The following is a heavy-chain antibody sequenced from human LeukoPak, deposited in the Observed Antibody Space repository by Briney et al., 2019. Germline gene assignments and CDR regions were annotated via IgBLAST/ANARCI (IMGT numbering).Heavy chain of an antibody. D-gene: IGHD2/OR15-2a*01. CDR3: TTMTRLLYYFDY. J-gene: IGHJ4*02. V-gene: IGHV3-15*01. Sequence: GGSLRLSCAASGFTFSNAWMSWVRQARGKGLEWVGRIKSKTDGWTTDYAAPVKGRFTISRDDSKNTLYLQMNSLKTEDTAVYYCTTMTRLLYYFDYWGQGTLVTVSS. CDR2: IKSKTDGWTT. CDR1: GFTFSNAW.